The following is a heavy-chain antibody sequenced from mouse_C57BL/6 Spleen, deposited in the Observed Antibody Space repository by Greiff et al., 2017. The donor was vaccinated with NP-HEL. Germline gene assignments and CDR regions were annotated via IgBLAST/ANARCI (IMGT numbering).Heavy chain of an antibody. CDR1: GYTFTSYW. Sequence: QVQLQQPGAELVKPGASVKLSCKASGYTFTSYWMHWVKQRPGQGLEWIGMIHPNSGSTNYNEKFKSKATLTVDKSSSTAYMQLSSLTSEDSAVYYCARIRFITTVVERGNYAMDYWGQGTSVTVSS. J-gene: IGHJ4*01. CDR2: IHPNSGST. CDR3: ARIRFITTVVERGNYAMDY. V-gene: IGHV1-64*01. D-gene: IGHD1-1*01.